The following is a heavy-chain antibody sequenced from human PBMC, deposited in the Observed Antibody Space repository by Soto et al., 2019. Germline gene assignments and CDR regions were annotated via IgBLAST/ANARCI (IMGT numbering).Heavy chain of an antibody. CDR2: IYYSGST. CDR3: ARVRSLNGYSSGWAPWYFDY. CDR1: GGSISSYY. V-gene: IGHV4-59*08. D-gene: IGHD6-19*01. Sequence: SETLSLTCTVSGGSISSYYWSRIRQPPGKGLEWIGYIYYSGSTNYNPSLKSRVTISVDTSKNQFSLKLSSVTAADTAVYYCARVRSLNGYSSGWAPWYFDYWGQGTLVTVSS. J-gene: IGHJ4*02.